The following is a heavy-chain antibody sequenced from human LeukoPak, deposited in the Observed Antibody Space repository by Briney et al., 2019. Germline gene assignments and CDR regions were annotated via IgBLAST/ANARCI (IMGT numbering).Heavy chain of an antibody. D-gene: IGHD2-21*02. V-gene: IGHV1-2*02. J-gene: IGHJ4*02. CDR3: AREGSYCVGGDCYSFDF. CDR2: IHPGNGNT. Sequence: ATVKVSCTASGYRFISNYIQWVRQAPGLGPEWMGGIHPGNGNTRYAEKFQGRVTMTRDTSINTAYMGLSSLRSDDTAVYYCAREGSYCVGGDCYSFDFWGQGTLITVSS. CDR1: GYRFISNY.